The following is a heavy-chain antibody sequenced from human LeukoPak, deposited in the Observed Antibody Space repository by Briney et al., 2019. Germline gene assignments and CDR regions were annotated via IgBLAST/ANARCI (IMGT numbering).Heavy chain of an antibody. D-gene: IGHD5-18*01. V-gene: IGHV3-48*03. J-gene: IGHJ4*02. Sequence: GGSLRLSCAASGFTFTSYEMNWVRQAPGKGLGWVSYMSSSGSTIYYADSVKGRFTISRDNAKNSLYLQMNSLRAEDTAVYYCARDSVDTAIAFDYWGQGTLVTVSS. CDR1: GFTFTSYE. CDR3: ARDSVDTAIAFDY. CDR2: MSSSGSTI.